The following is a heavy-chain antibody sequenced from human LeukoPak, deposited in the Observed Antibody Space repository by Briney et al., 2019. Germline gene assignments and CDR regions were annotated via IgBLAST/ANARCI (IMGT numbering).Heavy chain of an antibody. CDR3: AKDLPSRPAYYYDSSSGPQNDY. V-gene: IGHV3-23*01. J-gene: IGHJ4*02. CDR1: GFTFSSYA. D-gene: IGHD3-22*01. CDR2: ITGSGGST. Sequence: PGGSLRLSCAASGFTFSSYAMSWVRQAPGKGLEWVSAITGSGGSTYYADSVKGRFTISRDNSKNTLYLQMNSLRAEDTAVYYCAKDLPSRPAYYYDSSSGPQNDYWGQGTLVTVSS.